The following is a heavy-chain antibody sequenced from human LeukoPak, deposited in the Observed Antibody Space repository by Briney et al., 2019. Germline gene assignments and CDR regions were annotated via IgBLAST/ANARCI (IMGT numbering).Heavy chain of an antibody. CDR3: ARDAVLRYFDWAPYYFDY. CDR2: ISHSGST. CDR1: GGSISTSSYY. J-gene: IGHJ4*02. Sequence: SETLSLTCTVSGGSISTSSYYWGWVRQPPGKGLEWIGEISHSGSTNYNPSLKSRVTISVDTSKNQFSLNLRSVTAADTAVYFCARDAVLRYFDWAPYYFDYWGQGTLVTVSS. D-gene: IGHD3-9*01. V-gene: IGHV4-39*07.